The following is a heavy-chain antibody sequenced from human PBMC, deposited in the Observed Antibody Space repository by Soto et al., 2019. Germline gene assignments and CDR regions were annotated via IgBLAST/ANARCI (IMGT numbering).Heavy chain of an antibody. J-gene: IGHJ6*02. CDR1: GGSISNDDYY. Sequence: QVQLQESGPGLVKPSQTLSLTCSVSGGSISNDDYYWTWIRQPPGKGLEWIGHIYYNGNTYYNPSLKSRLTMSLDTSQNQFSLLLTSVIAADSASYFCARATTVTSSFFYYGLDVWGQGTTVTVSS. V-gene: IGHV4-30-4*08. D-gene: IGHD4-17*01. CDR2: IYYNGNT. CDR3: ARATTVTSSFFYYGLDV.